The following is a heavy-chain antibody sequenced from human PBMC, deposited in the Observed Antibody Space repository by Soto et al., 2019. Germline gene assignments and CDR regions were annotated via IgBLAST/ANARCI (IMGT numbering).Heavy chain of an antibody. D-gene: IGHD3-10*01. J-gene: IGHJ6*02. V-gene: IGHV4-59*01. CDR3: ARFRRILVRGVVYYNGMDV. Sequence: SETLSLTCTVSSGSITADYWSWIRQAPGKGLEWIGYMYYSGRTKYNPSLKSRVLISVDTYKNQFSLRLRSATAADTAMYYCARFRRILVRGVVYYNGMDVWGQGSAVTVSS. CDR2: MYYSGRT. CDR1: SGSITADY.